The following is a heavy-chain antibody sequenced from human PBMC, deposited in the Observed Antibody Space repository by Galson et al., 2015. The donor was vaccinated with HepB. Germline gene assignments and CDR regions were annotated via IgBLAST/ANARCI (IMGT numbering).Heavy chain of an antibody. D-gene: IGHD2-21*02. Sequence: SLRLSCAASGFTFSSYGMHWVRQAPGKGLEWVAVIWYDGSNKYYADSVKGRFTISRDNSKNTLYLQMNSLRAEDTAVYYCARDLVVTGYFDYWGQGTLVTVSS. CDR3: ARDLVVTGYFDY. CDR2: IWYDGSNK. V-gene: IGHV3-33*01. CDR1: GFTFSSYG. J-gene: IGHJ4*02.